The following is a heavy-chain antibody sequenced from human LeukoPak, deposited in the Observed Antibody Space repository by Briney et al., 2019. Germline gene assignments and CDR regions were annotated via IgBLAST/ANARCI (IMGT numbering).Heavy chain of an antibody. Sequence: SQTLSLTCTVSGGSISSSNYYWRWIRQPAGKGLEWIGRIYTSGSTNYNPSLKSRVTISVDTSKSQFSLKLSSVTAADTAVYYCARHIRLVGSYMDVWGKGTTVTISS. D-gene: IGHD2-15*01. J-gene: IGHJ6*03. CDR3: ARHIRLVGSYMDV. CDR1: GGSISSSNYY. V-gene: IGHV4-61*02. CDR2: IYTSGST.